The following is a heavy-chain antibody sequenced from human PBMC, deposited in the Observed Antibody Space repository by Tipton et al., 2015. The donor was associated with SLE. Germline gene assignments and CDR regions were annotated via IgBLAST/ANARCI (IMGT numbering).Heavy chain of an antibody. V-gene: IGHV4-59*11. J-gene: IGHJ3*02. CDR1: GGSISTHY. CDR2: IYNSGST. D-gene: IGHD3-22*01. Sequence: TLSLTCTVSGGSISTHYWSWIRQPPGKGLEWIGYIYNSGSTNYNPSLKSRVTISVDTSKNQFSLKLSSVTAADTAVYYCARVFTTMIVVGNDAFDIWGQGTMVTVSS. CDR3: ARVFTTMIVVGNDAFDI.